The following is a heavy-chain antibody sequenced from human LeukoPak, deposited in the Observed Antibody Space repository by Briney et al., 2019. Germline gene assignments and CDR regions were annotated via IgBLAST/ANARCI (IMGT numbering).Heavy chain of an antibody. V-gene: IGHV3-7*01. CDR1: GFTFSSYW. CDR2: IKQDGSEK. CDR3: ARDWIWKQWLVMREALDY. J-gene: IGHJ4*02. Sequence: GGSLRLSCAASGFTFSSYWMSWVRQAPGKGLEWVANIKQDGSEKYYVDSVKGRFTISRDNAKNSLYLQMNSLRAEDTAVYYCARDWIWKQWLVMREALDYWGQGTLVTVSS. D-gene: IGHD6-19*01.